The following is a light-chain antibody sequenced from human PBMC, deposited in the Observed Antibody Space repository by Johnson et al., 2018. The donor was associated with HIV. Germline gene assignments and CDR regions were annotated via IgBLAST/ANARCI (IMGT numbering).Light chain of an antibody. CDR3: AAWDSGLSARYV. V-gene: IGLV1-51*01. CDR2: DNN. CDR1: SSNIGNNY. Sequence: QSVLTQPHSVSAAPGQKVTISCSRSSSNIGNNYVSWYQQLPGTAPKLLIYDNNKRPSGIPDRFSGSKSGTSATLGITGVHTGDEADYYCAAWDSGLSARYVFGPGT. J-gene: IGLJ1*01.